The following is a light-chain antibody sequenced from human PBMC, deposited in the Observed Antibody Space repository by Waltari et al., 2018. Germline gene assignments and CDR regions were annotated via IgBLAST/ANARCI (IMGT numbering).Light chain of an antibody. V-gene: IGKV3-20*01. Sequence: EIVLTQSPGTLPLSSGERATLSCRTSQSISKYLAWYQQKPGQAPRLLIYHASSRATGIPDRFSGSGSGTDFSLTISRLEPEDFAVYYCQHYVTLPGTFGQGTKVEIK. CDR1: QSISKY. CDR2: HAS. J-gene: IGKJ1*01. CDR3: QHYVTLPGT.